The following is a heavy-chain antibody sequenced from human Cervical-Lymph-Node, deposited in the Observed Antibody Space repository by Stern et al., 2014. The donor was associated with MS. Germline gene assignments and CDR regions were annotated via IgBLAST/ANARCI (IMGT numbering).Heavy chain of an antibody. CDR3: ATDRGVK. Sequence: QVQLVQSGAEVKKPGASVTVSCNGSGPPLSEFAIHWLRQLPTSGLEWLGQVDPEDGETVYAQRLQGRLTMTEDTNTGTAYMTLTALTSDDTAVYYCATDRGVKWGPGTLVAVSS. CDR1: GPPLSEFA. V-gene: IGHV1-24*01. D-gene: IGHD3-10*01. J-gene: IGHJ4*02. CDR2: VDPEDGET.